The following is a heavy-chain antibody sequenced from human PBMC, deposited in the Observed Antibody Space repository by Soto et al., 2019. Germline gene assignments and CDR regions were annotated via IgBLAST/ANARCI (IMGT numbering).Heavy chain of an antibody. CDR1: GFTFSSYW. CDR3: ARVPTVTMAYYYYYGMDV. V-gene: IGHV3-74*01. J-gene: IGHJ6*02. CDR2: INSDGSST. Sequence: GGSLRLSCAASGFTFSSYWMHWVRQAPGEGLVWVSRINSDGSSTSYADSVKGRFTISRDNAKNTLYLQMNSLRAEDTAVYYCARVPTVTMAYYYYYGMDVWGQGTTVTVSS. D-gene: IGHD4-4*01.